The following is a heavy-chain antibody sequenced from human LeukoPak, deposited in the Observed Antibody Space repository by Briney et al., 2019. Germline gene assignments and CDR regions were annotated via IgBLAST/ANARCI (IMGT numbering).Heavy chain of an antibody. Sequence: SETLSLTCTVSGASIGSYYWSWIRQPPGKGLEWIGYISQNGYTKYTPSLKSRVTISRDTSENQFSLILSSVTAADTAVYYCARSLTTHFDYWGQGTLVTVSS. J-gene: IGHJ4*02. CDR1: GASIGSYY. D-gene: IGHD1-1*01. V-gene: IGHV4-59*08. CDR2: ISQNGYT. CDR3: ARSLTTHFDY.